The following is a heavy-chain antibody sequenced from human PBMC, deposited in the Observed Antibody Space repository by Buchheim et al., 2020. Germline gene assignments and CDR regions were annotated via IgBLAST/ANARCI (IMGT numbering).Heavy chain of an antibody. CDR1: GGSFSGYY. J-gene: IGHJ5*02. CDR2: IYHNGIT. CDR3: ARDVLNNWFDP. Sequence: QVQLQQRGAGLLKPSETLSLTCAVYGGSFSGYYWSWIRQRPGKGLEWIGYIYHNGITYYNPSLKSRVILSIDTSTNQFSLKMSSVTAADTAVYYCARDVLNNWFDPWGQGTL. V-gene: IGHV4-34*01.